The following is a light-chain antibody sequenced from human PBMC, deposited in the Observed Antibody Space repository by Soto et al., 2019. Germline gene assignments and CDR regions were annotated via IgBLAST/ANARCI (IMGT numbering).Light chain of an antibody. CDR2: GAS. J-gene: IGKJ3*01. V-gene: IGKV3-20*01. CDR3: QQYGTSPRT. Sequence: DIVLTQSPGTLSLSSGERANLSCRASPTVSGDYLAWYQQKPGQAPRLLIFGASTRATGIPDRFSGIGSGTDFTLTINRLGPEDFAVYYCQQYGTSPRTFGPGTKLDI. CDR1: PTVSGDY.